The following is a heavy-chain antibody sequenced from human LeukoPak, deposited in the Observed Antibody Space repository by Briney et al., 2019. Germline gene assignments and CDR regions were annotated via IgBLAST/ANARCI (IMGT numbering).Heavy chain of an antibody. CDR1: GGTFISYA. V-gene: IGHV1-69*13. J-gene: IGHJ4*02. Sequence: ASVKVSCKASGGTFISYAISWVRQAPGQGLEWMGGIIPIFGTANYAQKFQGRVTITADESTSTAYMELSSLRSEDTAVYYCARAFWSGYYEGYFDYWGQGTLVTVSS. CDR2: IIPIFGTA. CDR3: ARAFWSGYYEGYFDY. D-gene: IGHD3-3*01.